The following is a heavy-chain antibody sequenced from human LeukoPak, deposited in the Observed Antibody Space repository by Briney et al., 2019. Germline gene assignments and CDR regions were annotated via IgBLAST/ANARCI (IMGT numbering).Heavy chain of an antibody. CDR2: IYPGDSDT. V-gene: IGHV5-51*01. Sequence: GESLKISCKGPGYCFTNYWIGWVRQMPGKGPEWMGIIYPGDSDTRYSPSFQGQVTISADKSISTAYLQWSSLKASDTAMYYCARHLRLWQNWFDPWGQGTLATVSS. CDR3: ARHLRLWQNWFDP. CDR1: GYCFTNYW. J-gene: IGHJ5*02. D-gene: IGHD5-18*01.